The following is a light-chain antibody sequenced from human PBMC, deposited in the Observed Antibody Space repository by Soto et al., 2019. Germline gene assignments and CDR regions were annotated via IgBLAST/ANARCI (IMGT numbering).Light chain of an antibody. Sequence: EIVMTQSPATLSVSPGERATLSCRAIESVSSKLVWYQKKPGQAPRLLIHDASTRATGIPARFSGSGSGTEFILTISSVESEDFAIYYCQYCDKLAKAITFGQGTRLEIK. CDR3: QYCDKLAKAIT. CDR2: DAS. CDR1: ESVSSK. J-gene: IGKJ5*01. V-gene: IGKV3-15*01.